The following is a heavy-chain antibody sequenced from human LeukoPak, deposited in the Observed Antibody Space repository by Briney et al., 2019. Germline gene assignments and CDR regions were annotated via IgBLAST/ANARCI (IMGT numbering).Heavy chain of an antibody. CDR2: IYYSGST. V-gene: IGHV4-39*01. Sequence: SETLSLTCTVSGGSISSSSYYWGWIRQPPGKGLEWIGSIYYSGSTYYNPSLKSRVTISVDTSKNQFSLKLSSVTAADTAVYYCARGAARSWYNWFDPWGQGTLVTVSS. CDR3: ARGAARSWYNWFDP. J-gene: IGHJ5*02. CDR1: GGSISSSSYY. D-gene: IGHD6-6*01.